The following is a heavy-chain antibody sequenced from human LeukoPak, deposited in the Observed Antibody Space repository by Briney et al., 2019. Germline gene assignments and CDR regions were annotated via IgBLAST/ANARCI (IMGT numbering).Heavy chain of an antibody. Sequence: SVKVSCKASGGTFSSYAISWVRQAPGQGLEWMGGVIPIFGTANYAQKFQGRVTITTDESTSTAYMELSSLRSEDTAVYYCASRDSGSYPYYYYYYMDVWGKGTTVTVSS. D-gene: IGHD1-26*01. CDR3: ASRDSGSYPYYYYYYMDV. CDR1: GGTFSSYA. J-gene: IGHJ6*03. V-gene: IGHV1-69*05. CDR2: VIPIFGTA.